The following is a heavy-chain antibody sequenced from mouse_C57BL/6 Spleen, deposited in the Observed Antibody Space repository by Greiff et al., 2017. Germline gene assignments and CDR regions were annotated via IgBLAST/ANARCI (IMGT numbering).Heavy chain of an antibody. CDR2: IHPNSGST. CDR1: GYTFTSYW. CDR3: AGFYYGNYWFAY. Sequence: QVQLQQPGAELVKPGASVKLSCKASGYTFTSYWMHWVKQRPGQGLEWIGMIHPNSGSTNYNEKFKSKATLTVDKSSSTAYMQLSSLTSEDSAVYYCAGFYYGNYWFAYWGQGTLVTVSA. V-gene: IGHV1-64*01. J-gene: IGHJ3*01. D-gene: IGHD2-1*01.